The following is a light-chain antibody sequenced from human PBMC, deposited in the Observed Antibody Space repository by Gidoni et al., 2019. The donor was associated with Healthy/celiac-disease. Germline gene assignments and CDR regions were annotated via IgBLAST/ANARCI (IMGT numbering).Light chain of an antibody. CDR1: KLGDTY. Sequence: SYELTQPPSLAVSPGQTASITCSGDKLGDTYACWYQQKPGHSPVLVIYQDSNRPSGLPERFAGSNSGNTATLTISGTQAMDEADYYCQAWDSSTAVFGGGTKLTV. J-gene: IGLJ2*01. V-gene: IGLV3-1*01. CDR3: QAWDSSTAV. CDR2: QDS.